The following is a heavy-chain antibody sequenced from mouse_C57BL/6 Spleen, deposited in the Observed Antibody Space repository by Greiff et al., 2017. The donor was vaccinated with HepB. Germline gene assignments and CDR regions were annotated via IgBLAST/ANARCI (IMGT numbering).Heavy chain of an antibody. CDR1: GYAFSSSW. CDR2: IYPGDGDT. J-gene: IGHJ4*01. D-gene: IGHD1-1*01. V-gene: IGHV1-82*01. CDR3: ARGGSSYGYYAMDY. Sequence: VKLQESGPELVKPGASVKISCKASGYAFSSSWMNWVKQRPGKGLEWIGRIYPGDGDTNYNGKFKGKATLTADKSSSTAYMQLSSLTSEDSAVYFCARGGSSYGYYAMDYWGQGTSVTVSS.